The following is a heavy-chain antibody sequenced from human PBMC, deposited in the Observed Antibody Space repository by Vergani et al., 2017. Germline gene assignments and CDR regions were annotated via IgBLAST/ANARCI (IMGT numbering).Heavy chain of an antibody. CDR1: GGSISSYY. CDR2: IYYSGST. J-gene: IGHJ3*01. D-gene: IGHD3-16*01. V-gene: IGHV4-59*06. CDR3: ARVGAPDPFDF. Sequence: QVQLQESGPGLVKPSETLSLTCTVSGGSISSYYWSWIRQHPGKGLEWIGYIYYSGSTYYNPSLKSRVTISVDTSKNQFSLKLSSVTAADTAVYYCARVGAPDPFDFGGQGKMFTVSS.